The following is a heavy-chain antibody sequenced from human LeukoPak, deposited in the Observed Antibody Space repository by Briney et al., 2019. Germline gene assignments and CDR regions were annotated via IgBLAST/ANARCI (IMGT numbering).Heavy chain of an antibody. CDR1: GFTFSSYS. Sequence: PGGSLRLSCAASGFTFSSYSMNWVRQAPGKGLEWVSSISSSSSYIYYADSVKGRFTISRDNAKNSLYLQMNSLRAEDTAVYFCARGPYSYDSSGAFDIWGQGTMVTVSS. V-gene: IGHV3-21*04. CDR2: ISSSSSYI. D-gene: IGHD3-22*01. J-gene: IGHJ3*02. CDR3: ARGPYSYDSSGAFDI.